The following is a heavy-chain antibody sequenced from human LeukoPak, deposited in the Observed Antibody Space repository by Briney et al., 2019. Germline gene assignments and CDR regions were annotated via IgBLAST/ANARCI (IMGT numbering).Heavy chain of an antibody. V-gene: IGHV3-30*04. J-gene: IGHJ4*02. CDR1: GFTFSSYT. D-gene: IGHD6-19*01. CDR2: MSYDGSHK. Sequence: GRSLRLSCVASGFTFSSYTLHWVRQAPGKGLEWVAVMSYDGSHKFHADSVKGRFTISRDNSKNTLYLQMNSLRAEDTAVYYCARDKIGYSSGWYDLGYWGQGTLVTVSS. CDR3: ARDKIGYSSGWYDLGY.